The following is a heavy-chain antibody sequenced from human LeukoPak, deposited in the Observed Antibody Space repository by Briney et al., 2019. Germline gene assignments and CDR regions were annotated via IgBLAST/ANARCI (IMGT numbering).Heavy chain of an antibody. CDR2: MSHDGTNK. J-gene: IGHJ4*02. V-gene: IGHV3-30-3*01. Sequence: GGSLRLSCAASGFPFSGYAMHWVRQAPGKGLEWVAVMSHDGTNKYYADSVKGRFTISRDNSKNTLYLQMNSLRAEDTAVYYCARDNYYDSSGSNFDYWGQGTLVTVSS. CDR3: ARDNYYDSSGSNFDY. D-gene: IGHD3-22*01. CDR1: GFPFSGYA.